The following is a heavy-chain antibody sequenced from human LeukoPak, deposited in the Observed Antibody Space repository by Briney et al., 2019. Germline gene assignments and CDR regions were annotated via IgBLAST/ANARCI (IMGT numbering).Heavy chain of an antibody. CDR2: ISYDGSNK. CDR1: GFTFSSYA. CDR3: AKDRGPVYGSFLDV. Sequence: GGSLRLSCAASGFTFSSYAMNWVRQAPGKGLEWVAVISYDGSNKYYADSVKGRFTISRDNSKNTLYLQMNSLRAEDTAVYYCAKDRGPVYGSFLDVWGKGTTVTVSS. V-gene: IGHV3-30*18. J-gene: IGHJ6*04. D-gene: IGHD3-10*01.